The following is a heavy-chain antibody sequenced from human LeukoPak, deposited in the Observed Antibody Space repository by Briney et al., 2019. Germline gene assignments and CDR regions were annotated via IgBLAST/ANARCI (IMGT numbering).Heavy chain of an antibody. J-gene: IGHJ4*02. CDR3: AKDRKAATQSIDY. D-gene: IGHD6-25*01. V-gene: IGHV3-30*02. CDR1: GFTFSSYG. CDR2: IRYDGSNK. Sequence: GGSLRLSCAASGFTFSSYGMHWVRQAPGKGLEWVAFIRYDGSNKYYADSVKGRFTISRDNSKNTLYLQMNSLRAEDTAVYYCAKDRKAATQSIDYWGQGTLVTVSS.